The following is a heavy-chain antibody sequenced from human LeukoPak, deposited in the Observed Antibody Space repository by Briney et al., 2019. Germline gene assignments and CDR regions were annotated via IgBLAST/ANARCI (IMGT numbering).Heavy chain of an antibody. CDR3: AKDKEGWYGYLSPFDS. V-gene: IGHV3-30*18. Sequence: GGSLRLPCATSGFTFSIYGIHWVRQAPGKGLEWVAVISGDGNNKYYTDSVKGRFTISGDNSKNTLYLQMNSLRPEDTAVYYCAKDKEGWYGYLSPFDSWGQGTLVTVSS. D-gene: IGHD3-10*01. CDR1: GFTFSIYG. CDR2: ISGDGNNK. J-gene: IGHJ4*02.